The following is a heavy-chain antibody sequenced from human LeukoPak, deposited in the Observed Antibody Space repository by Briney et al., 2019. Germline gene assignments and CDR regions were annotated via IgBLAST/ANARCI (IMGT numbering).Heavy chain of an antibody. Sequence: QAGGSLRLSCAASGFTFRSNWMHWVRQAPGKGLVWVSCINSDGSSTSYADSVKGRFTISRDNAKNTLQLQMTSLRDEDTAVYYCARDLFGDYFSDQYYGMDVWGQGTTVTVAS. CDR1: GFTFRSNW. CDR3: ARDLFGDYFSDQYYGMDV. CDR2: INSDGSST. D-gene: IGHD4-17*01. J-gene: IGHJ6*02. V-gene: IGHV3-74*01.